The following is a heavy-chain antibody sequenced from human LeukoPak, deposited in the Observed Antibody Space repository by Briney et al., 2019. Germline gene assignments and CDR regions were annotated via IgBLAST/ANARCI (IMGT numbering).Heavy chain of an antibody. CDR2: IYTSGST. Sequence: SETLSLTCTVSGGSISSSSYYWSWIRQPPGKGLEWIGRIYTSGSTNYNPSLKSRVTISVDTSKNQFSLKLSSVTAADTAVYYCARGGYCGGDCYFYYWGQGTLVTVSS. D-gene: IGHD2-21*02. J-gene: IGHJ4*02. CDR1: GGSISSSSYY. CDR3: ARGGYCGGDCYFYY. V-gene: IGHV4-61*02.